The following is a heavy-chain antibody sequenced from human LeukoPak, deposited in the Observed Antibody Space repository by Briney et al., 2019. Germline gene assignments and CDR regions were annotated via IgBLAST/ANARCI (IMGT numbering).Heavy chain of an antibody. CDR1: GFTFSSYD. J-gene: IGHJ4*02. Sequence: GGSLRLYCAASGFTFSSYDMHRVRQATGKGLEWVSAIGTAGDPYYPGSVKRRFTISRENAKNSLYLQMNSLRAGDTAVYYCARALGSNGDYYFDYWGQGTLVTVSS. V-gene: IGHV3-13*05. CDR3: ARALGSNGDYYFDY. CDR2: IGTAGDP. D-gene: IGHD4-17*01.